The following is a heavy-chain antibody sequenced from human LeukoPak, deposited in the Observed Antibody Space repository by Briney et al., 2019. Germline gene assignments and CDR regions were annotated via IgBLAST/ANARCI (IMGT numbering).Heavy chain of an antibody. CDR2: IYYSGST. Sequence: PSETLSLTCTVSGGTISSYYWSWIRQPPGKGLEWIGYIYYSGSTNYNPSLKNRVTISVDKNKNQFYLKLSSVTAADTAVYFCSRDSYYGGNSPPSSFWLKLSVWGQGTTVTVSS. J-gene: IGHJ6*02. CDR1: GGTISSYY. V-gene: IGHV4-59*01. D-gene: IGHD4-23*01. CDR3: SRDSYYGGNSPPSSFWLKLSV.